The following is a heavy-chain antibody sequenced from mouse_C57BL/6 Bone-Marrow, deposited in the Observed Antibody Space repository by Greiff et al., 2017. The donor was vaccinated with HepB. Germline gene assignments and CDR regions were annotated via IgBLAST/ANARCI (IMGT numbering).Heavy chain of an antibody. V-gene: IGHV14-4*01. J-gene: IGHJ2*01. CDR2: IDPENGDT. CDR3: TTSPAY. CDR1: GFNIKDDY. Sequence: EVQLQQSGAELVRPGASVKLSCTASGFNIKDDYMHWVKQRPEQGLEWIGWIDPENGDTEYASKFQGKATITADTTSTTAYLQLSSLTSEGTADYYCTTSPAYWGHGTTPTVFS.